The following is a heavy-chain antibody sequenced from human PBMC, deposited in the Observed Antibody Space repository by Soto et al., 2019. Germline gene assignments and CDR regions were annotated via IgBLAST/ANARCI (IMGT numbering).Heavy chain of an antibody. CDR3: ARSLDYYDGSYAFDI. J-gene: IGHJ3*02. V-gene: IGHV3-11*01. D-gene: IGHD3-22*01. Sequence: GGSLRLSCAASGFTFSDYYMSWIRQAPGKGLEWVSYISSSGSTIYYADSVKGRFTISRDNAKNSLYLQMNSLRAEDTAVYYCARSLDYYDGSYAFDIWGQGTMVTVSS. CDR1: GFTFSDYY. CDR2: ISSSGSTI.